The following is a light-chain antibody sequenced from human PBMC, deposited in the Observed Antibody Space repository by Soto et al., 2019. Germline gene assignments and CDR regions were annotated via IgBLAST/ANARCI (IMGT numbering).Light chain of an antibody. V-gene: IGLV2-14*01. CDR3: SSYATRSALV. CDR2: DVS. Sequence: QSALTQPASVSGSPGQSISISCNGTSSDVGGYHYVSWYQQHPGKAPKPMIYDVSNRTSGVSNRFSGSKSGNTASLTISGLQAEDEADYHCSSYATRSALVVGTGTKLTVL. J-gene: IGLJ1*01. CDR1: SSDVGGYHY.